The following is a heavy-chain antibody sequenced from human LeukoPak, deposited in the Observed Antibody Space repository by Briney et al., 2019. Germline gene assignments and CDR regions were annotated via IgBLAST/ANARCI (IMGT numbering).Heavy chain of an antibody. CDR3: ARDNRPYSGSYYGRGTTRYFDL. CDR2: ISPSGGST. Sequence: ASVKVSFKASGYTFTSYYMHWVRQAPGQGLEWKGIISPSGGSTSYAQKFQGRVTMTRDTSTSTVYMELSSLRSEDTAVYYCARDNRPYSGSYYGRGTTRYFDLWGRGTLVTVSS. D-gene: IGHD1-26*01. CDR1: GYTFTSYY. V-gene: IGHV1-46*01. J-gene: IGHJ2*01.